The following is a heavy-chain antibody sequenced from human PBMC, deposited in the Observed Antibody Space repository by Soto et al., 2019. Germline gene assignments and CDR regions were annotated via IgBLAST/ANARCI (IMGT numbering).Heavy chain of an antibody. J-gene: IGHJ6*02. D-gene: IGHD2-2*01. V-gene: IGHV3-23*01. Sequence: VQLLESGGGLVQPGGSLRLSCAASGFAFSSYAMTWVRQAPGKGLEWVSALSGSDATTYYADSVKGRFTISRDNSKNTLSLEMNSLRAEDTAVYYCAKPPESSSTFYYYGLDVWGQGTTVTVSS. CDR3: AKPPESSSTFYYYGLDV. CDR2: LSGSDATT. CDR1: GFAFSSYA.